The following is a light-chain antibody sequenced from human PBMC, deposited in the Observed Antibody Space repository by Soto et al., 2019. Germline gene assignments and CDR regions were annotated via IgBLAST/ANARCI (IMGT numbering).Light chain of an antibody. V-gene: IGKV1-9*01. CDR2: TAS. CDR1: QDIGSY. CDR3: QHYNSYSEA. J-gene: IGKJ1*01. Sequence: DIQMTQSPSSLSASVGDRVSITCRASQDIGSYLAWYQQKSGKAPKLLIHTASTLQTGVPFRFSGSVSGTEFTLTISSLQPDDFATYYCQHYNSYSEAFGQGTKVDI.